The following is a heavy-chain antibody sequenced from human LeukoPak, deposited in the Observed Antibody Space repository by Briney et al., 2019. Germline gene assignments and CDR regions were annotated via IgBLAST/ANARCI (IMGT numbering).Heavy chain of an antibody. CDR1: GGSSSSSY. CDR2: VHYSGSA. V-gene: IGHV4-59*01. J-gene: IGHJ5*02. CDR3: ARDRGPRSPWRWFDP. D-gene: IGHD3-10*01. Sequence: PSETLSLTCTVPGGSSSSSYWNWIRQPPGKGLEWIGYVHYSGSANYNPSLKSRVTISVDTSKNQFSLKLTSVTAADTAVYYCARDRGPRSPWRWFDPWGQGTLVTVSS.